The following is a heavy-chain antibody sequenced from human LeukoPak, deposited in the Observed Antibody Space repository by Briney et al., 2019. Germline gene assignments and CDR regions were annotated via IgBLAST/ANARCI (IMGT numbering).Heavy chain of an antibody. J-gene: IGHJ4*02. CDR2: INWNGGST. Sequence: GGSLRLSCAASGFTFDDYGMSWVRQAPGKGLEWVSGINWNGGSTGYADSVKGRFTISRDNAKNSLYLQMNSLRAEDTALYYCARDHPFSGERGIDYWGQGTLVTVSS. V-gene: IGHV3-20*04. CDR1: GFTFDDYG. D-gene: IGHD1-26*01. CDR3: ARDHPFSGERGIDY.